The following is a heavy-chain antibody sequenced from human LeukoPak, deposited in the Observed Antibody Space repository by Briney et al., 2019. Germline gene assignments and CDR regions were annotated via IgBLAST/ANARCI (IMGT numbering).Heavy chain of an antibody. CDR2: ISAGGGST. CDR1: GLTFSDYS. D-gene: IGHD4-17*01. V-gene: IGHV3-23*01. Sequence: PGGSLRLSCAVPGLTFSDYSMAWVRQAPGKGLFWVSGISAGGGSTYYADSVKGRFTISRDNSRNTLYLQMNSLKTEDTAIYYCTTDPGDYPDYWGQGTLVTVSS. J-gene: IGHJ4*02. CDR3: TTDPGDYPDY.